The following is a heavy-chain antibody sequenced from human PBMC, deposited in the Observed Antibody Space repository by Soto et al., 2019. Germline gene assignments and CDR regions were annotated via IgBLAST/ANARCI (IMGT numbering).Heavy chain of an antibody. J-gene: IGHJ4*02. D-gene: IGHD3-22*01. CDR2: INAGNGNT. CDR1: GYTFTSYA. V-gene: IGHV1-3*01. CDR3: ARGPSSGYFAHDY. Sequence: QLVQSGAEVKKPGASVKVSCKASGYTFTSYAMHWVRQAPGQRLEWMGWINAGNGNTKYSQKFQGRVTITRDTSASTAYMELSSLRSEDTAVYYCARGPSSGYFAHDYWGQGTLVTVSS.